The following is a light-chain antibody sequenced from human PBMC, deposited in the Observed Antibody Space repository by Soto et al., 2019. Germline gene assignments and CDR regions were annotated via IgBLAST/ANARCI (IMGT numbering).Light chain of an antibody. CDR2: RNN. CDR1: SSNIGTNY. J-gene: IGLJ3*02. CDR3: AAWDDSLSGRV. Sequence: VLTQPPSASGTPGQRVTISCSGSSSNIGTNYVYWYQQLPGTAPKLLIYRNNQRPSGVPDRFSGSKSGTSASLAISGLRSEDEADYYCAAWDDSLSGRVFGGGTKLTVL. V-gene: IGLV1-47*01.